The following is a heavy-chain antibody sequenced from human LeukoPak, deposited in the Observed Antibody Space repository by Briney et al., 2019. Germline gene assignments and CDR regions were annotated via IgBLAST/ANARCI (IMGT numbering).Heavy chain of an antibody. J-gene: IGHJ5*02. D-gene: IGHD3-9*01. V-gene: IGHV4-61*02. Sequence: SETLSLTCTVSGGSISSGSYYWSWIRQPAGKGLEWIGRVYTSGSTNYNPSLKSRVTISVDTSKNQFSLKLSSVTAADTAVYYCARHYYDILTGPENWFDPWGQGTLVTVSP. CDR2: VYTSGST. CDR1: GGSISSGSYY. CDR3: ARHYYDILTGPENWFDP.